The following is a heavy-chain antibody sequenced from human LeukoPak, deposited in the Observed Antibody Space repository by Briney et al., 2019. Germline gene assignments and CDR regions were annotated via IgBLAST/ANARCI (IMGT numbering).Heavy chain of an antibody. V-gene: IGHV3-23*01. CDR1: GFTFSSYA. CDR3: ARDLTYYYDSSGYYGMDV. CDR2: IGGSGGST. D-gene: IGHD3-22*01. J-gene: IGHJ6*02. Sequence: PGGSLRLSCAASGFTFSSYAMNWVRQAPGKGLEWVSTIGGSGGSTYYADSVKGRFTISRDNSKNTLYLQMNSLRAEDTAVYYCARDLTYYYDSSGYYGMDVWGQGTTVTVSS.